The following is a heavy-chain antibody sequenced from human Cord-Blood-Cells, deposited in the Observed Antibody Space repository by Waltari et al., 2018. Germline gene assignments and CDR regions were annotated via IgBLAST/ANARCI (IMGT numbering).Heavy chain of an antibody. CDR3: ARGGYIAASPDY. CDR2: ISYDGSNK. Sequence: QVQLMESGGGVVQPGRSLRLSCAASGFTFSSYAMPWVRQAPGKGLEWVAVISYDGSNKYYADSVKGRFTISRDNSKNTLYLQMNSLRAEDTAVYYCARGGYIAASPDYWGQGTLVTVSS. CDR1: GFTFSSYA. D-gene: IGHD6-6*01. V-gene: IGHV3-30*04. J-gene: IGHJ4*02.